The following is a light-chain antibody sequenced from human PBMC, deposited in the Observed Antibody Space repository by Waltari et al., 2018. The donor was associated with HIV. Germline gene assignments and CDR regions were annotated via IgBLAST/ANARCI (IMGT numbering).Light chain of an antibody. CDR3: QQYYSYSVT. J-gene: IGKJ3*01. V-gene: IGKV1-5*03. CDR1: QSIATF. CDR2: QAS. Sequence: DIQLTQSPSTLSASVGDRVTITCRASQSIATFLAWYQQRPGKAPKLLIQQASTLQSGVPSRFSGSGSGTDFTLTISSLQSDDFATYYCQQYYSYSVTFGPGTKVDIQ.